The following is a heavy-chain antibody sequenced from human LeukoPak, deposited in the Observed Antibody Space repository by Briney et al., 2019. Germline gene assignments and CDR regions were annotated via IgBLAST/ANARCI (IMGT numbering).Heavy chain of an antibody. CDR1: GYTLTELS. J-gene: IGHJ3*02. CDR3: ATARSDIVATSDAFDI. Sequence: VASVKVSCKVSGYTLTELSMHWVRQAPGKGLEWMGGFDPEDGETIYAQKFQGRVTMTEDTSTDTAYMELSSLRSEDTAVYYCATARSDIVATSDAFDIWGQGTMVTVSS. V-gene: IGHV1-24*01. CDR2: FDPEDGET. D-gene: IGHD5-12*01.